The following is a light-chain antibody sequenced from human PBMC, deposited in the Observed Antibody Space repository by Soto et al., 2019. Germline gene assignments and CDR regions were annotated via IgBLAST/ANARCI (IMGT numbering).Light chain of an antibody. CDR2: NSN. CDR1: GSNIGSNY. CDR3: ATWDDSLSGVV. J-gene: IGLJ2*01. Sequence: QPVLTQPPSASGTPGQRVTMSCSGSGSNIGSNYVYWYQQFPGTAPKLLIYNSNQRPSWVPDRFSGSKSGTSASLAISGLRSEDEADYHCATWDDSLSGVVFGGGTKLTVL. V-gene: IGLV1-47*02.